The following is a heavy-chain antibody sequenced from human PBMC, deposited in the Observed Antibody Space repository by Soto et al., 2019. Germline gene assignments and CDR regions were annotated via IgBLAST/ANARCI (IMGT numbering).Heavy chain of an antibody. CDR3: AKDQGIAASHGID. Sequence: QVQLVESGGGVVQPGTSLRLSCAASGFTFNNYGMHWVRQAPGTGLEWVAAISNDGSDKYYADSVKGRLTISRDNPKNTLYLLMDSLRAEDTAVYYCAKDQGIAASHGIDWGQGTMVTVSS. CDR2: ISNDGSDK. J-gene: IGHJ3*01. D-gene: IGHD6-13*01. CDR1: GFTFNNYG. V-gene: IGHV3-30*18.